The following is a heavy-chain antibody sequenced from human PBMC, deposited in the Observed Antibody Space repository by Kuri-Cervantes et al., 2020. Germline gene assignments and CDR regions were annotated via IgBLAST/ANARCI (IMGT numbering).Heavy chain of an antibody. V-gene: IGHV1-69*06. J-gene: IGHJ4*02. Sequence: SVKVSCKASGGTFSSYAISWVRQAPGQGLEWMGGIIPMFGTANFAQKFQGRVTITADKFTSTVYMEKSSLRSEDTAVYYCASWHYWGQGTLVTVSS. CDR2: IIPMFGTA. CDR1: GGTFSSYA. CDR3: ASWHY.